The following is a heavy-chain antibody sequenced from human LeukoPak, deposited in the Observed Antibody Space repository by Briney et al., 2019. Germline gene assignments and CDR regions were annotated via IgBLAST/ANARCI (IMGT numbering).Heavy chain of an antibody. Sequence: ASVKVSCKTSGYTFTGYYMHWVRQAPGQGLEWMGIINPSGGSTSYAQKFQGRVTMTRDMSTSTVYMELSSLRSEDTAVYYCAREVGKVLRFLDYWGQGTLVTVSS. CDR3: AREVGKVLRFLDY. J-gene: IGHJ4*02. D-gene: IGHD3-3*01. V-gene: IGHV1-46*01. CDR2: INPSGGST. CDR1: GYTFTGYY.